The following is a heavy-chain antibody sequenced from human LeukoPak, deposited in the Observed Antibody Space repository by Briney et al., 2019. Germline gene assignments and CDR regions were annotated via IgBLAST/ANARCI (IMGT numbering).Heavy chain of an antibody. CDR3: AKELAPYYDILTGYLDY. Sequence: GGSLRLSCAASGFTFSSYGMHWVRQAPGKGLEWVAVISYDGSNKYYADSVKGRFTISRDNSKNTLYLQMNSLRAEDTAVYYCAKELAPYYDILTGYLDYWGQGTLVTVSS. D-gene: IGHD3-9*01. V-gene: IGHV3-30*18. CDR1: GFTFSSYG. J-gene: IGHJ4*02. CDR2: ISYDGSNK.